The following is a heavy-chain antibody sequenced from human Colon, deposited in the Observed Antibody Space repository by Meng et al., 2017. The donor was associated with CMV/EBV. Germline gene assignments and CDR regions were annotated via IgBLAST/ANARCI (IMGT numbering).Heavy chain of an antibody. V-gene: IGHV1-45*02. J-gene: IGHJ4*02. D-gene: IGHD6-13*01. CDR2: ITPFNGNT. CDR1: GFTFRHRY. Sequence: QMQLVQSGAEVKKTGSSVMVSCKASGFTFRHRYVHLVRQAPGQALEWMGWITPFNGNTNYAQKLQDRVTITRDMSITTAYMELSSLRSDDRAIYFCASGEEQLAHFDYWGQGTLVTVSS. CDR3: ASGEEQLAHFDY.